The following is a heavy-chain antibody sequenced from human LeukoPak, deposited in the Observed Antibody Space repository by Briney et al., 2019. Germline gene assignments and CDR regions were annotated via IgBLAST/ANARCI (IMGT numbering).Heavy chain of an antibody. J-gene: IGHJ4*02. D-gene: IGHD5-12*01. CDR2: ISPAGGTT. Sequence: PGGSLRLSCAVSGFTFSSEAMGWVRQLPGGGLEWVSTISPAGGTTYYAESMKGRFTISRDNSKNTLYLQMNSLRAEDTAVYYCAKGRVYSAYDLFDYWGQGTLVTVSS. CDR3: AKGRVYSAYDLFDY. CDR1: GFTFSSEA. V-gene: IGHV3-23*01.